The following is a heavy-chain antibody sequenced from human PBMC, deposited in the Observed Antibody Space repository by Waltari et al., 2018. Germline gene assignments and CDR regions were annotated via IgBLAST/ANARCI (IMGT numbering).Heavy chain of an antibody. CDR1: GGSISSSSYY. D-gene: IGHD3-9*01. Sequence: QLQLQESGPGLVKPSETLSLTCTVSGGSISSSSYYWGWIRQPPGKGLEWIGSFYYSGRTYYNPSLKSRVTISVDTSKNQFSLKLSSVTAADTAVYYCARRTGLYYFDYWGQGTLVTVSS. CDR2: FYYSGRT. V-gene: IGHV4-39*01. J-gene: IGHJ4*02. CDR3: ARRTGLYYFDY.